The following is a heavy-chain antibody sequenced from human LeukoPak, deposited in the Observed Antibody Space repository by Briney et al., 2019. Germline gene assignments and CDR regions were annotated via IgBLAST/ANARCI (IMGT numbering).Heavy chain of an antibody. J-gene: IGHJ4*02. D-gene: IGHD1-26*01. CDR1: GGSISSGSYY. V-gene: IGHV4-61*02. Sequence: SETLSLTCTVSGGSISSGSYYWSWIRQPAGKGLEWIGRIYTSGSTNYNPSLKSRVTISVDTSKNQFSLKLSSVTAADTAVYYCAREIGSYADYWGQGTLVTVSS. CDR2: IYTSGST. CDR3: AREIGSYADY.